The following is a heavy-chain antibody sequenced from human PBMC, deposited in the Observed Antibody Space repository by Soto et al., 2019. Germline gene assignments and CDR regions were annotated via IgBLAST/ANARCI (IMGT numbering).Heavy chain of an antibody. J-gene: IGHJ3*02. CDR2: IRSKAYGGTT. CDR3: TRDSSGPHDAFDI. D-gene: IGHD3-22*01. V-gene: IGHV3-49*03. Sequence: GGSLRLSCTASGFTFGDYAMSWFLQAPGKGLEWVGFIRSKAYGGTTEYAASVKGRFTISRDDSKSIAYLQMNSLKTEDTAVYYCTRDSSGPHDAFDIWGQGTMVTVSS. CDR1: GFTFGDYA.